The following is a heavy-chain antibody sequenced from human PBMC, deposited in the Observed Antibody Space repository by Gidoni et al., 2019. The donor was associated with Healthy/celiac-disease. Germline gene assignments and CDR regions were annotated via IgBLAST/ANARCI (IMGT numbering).Heavy chain of an antibody. CDR3: TKYYYGSGSSYGMDV. CDR2: IIPILGIA. J-gene: IGHJ6*02. D-gene: IGHD3-10*01. Sequence: QVQLVQSGAEVKKPGSSVKVSCKASGGTFSSYAISWVRQAPGQGLEWMGRIIPILGIANYAQKFQGRVTITADKSTSTAYMELSSLRSEDTAVYYCTKYYYGSGSSYGMDVWGQGTTVTVSS. CDR1: GGTFSSYA. V-gene: IGHV1-69*04.